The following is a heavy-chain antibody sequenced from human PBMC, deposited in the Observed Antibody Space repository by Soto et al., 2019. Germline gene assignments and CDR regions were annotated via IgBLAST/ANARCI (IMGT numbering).Heavy chain of an antibody. CDR3: AREDGAAGTKLKKYYYYGMDV. J-gene: IGHJ6*02. D-gene: IGHD6-13*01. V-gene: IGHV3-11*01. CDR1: GSTFSDYY. Sequence: GGSLRLSCAASGSTFSDYYMSWIRQAPGKGLEWVSYISSSGSTIYYADSVKGRFTISRDNAKNSLYLQMNSLRAEDTAVYYCAREDGAAGTKLKKYYYYGMDVWGQGTTVTVSS. CDR2: ISSSGSTI.